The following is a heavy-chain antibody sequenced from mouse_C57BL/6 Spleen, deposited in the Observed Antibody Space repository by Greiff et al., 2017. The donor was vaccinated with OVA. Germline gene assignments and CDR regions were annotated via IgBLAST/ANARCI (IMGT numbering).Heavy chain of an antibody. CDR3: TTSAFDD. V-gene: IGHV1-15*01. Sequence: VQLQQSGAELVRPGASVTLSCKASGYTFTDYEMHWVKQTPVHGLEWIGAIDPETGGPAYNQKFKGKAILTAAKSSSQAYMELRSLTSDESADYYSTTSAFDDWGQGTTLTVSS. J-gene: IGHJ2*01. CDR2: IDPETGGP. CDR1: GYTFTDYE.